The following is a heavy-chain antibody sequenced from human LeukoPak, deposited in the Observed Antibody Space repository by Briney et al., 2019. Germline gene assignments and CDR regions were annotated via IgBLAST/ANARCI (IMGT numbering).Heavy chain of an antibody. CDR3: ARGVPAAIRYFQH. Sequence: ASVKVSCKASGYTYTSYYMHWVRQAPGQGLEWMGIINPSGGSTSYAQKFQGRVTMTRDTSTSTVYMELSSLKSEDTAVYYCARGVPAAIRYFQHWGQGTLVTVSS. CDR2: INPSGGST. D-gene: IGHD2-2*01. V-gene: IGHV1-46*03. CDR1: GYTYTSYY. J-gene: IGHJ1*01.